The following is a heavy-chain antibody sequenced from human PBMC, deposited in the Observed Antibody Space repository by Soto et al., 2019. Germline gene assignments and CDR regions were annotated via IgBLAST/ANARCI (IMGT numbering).Heavy chain of an antibody. V-gene: IGHV3-48*02. D-gene: IGHD5-12*01. Sequence: EVQLVESGGGLVQPGGSLRLSCAASGVTFSSYSINWVRQAPVKGLEGVSYISSSSSTIYYADSVKGRFTISRDNAKNSLYLQMNSLRDEDTAVYYCARDPYSGYDGGARYFDYWGQGTLVTVSS. CDR1: GVTFSSYS. J-gene: IGHJ4*02. CDR3: ARDPYSGYDGGARYFDY. CDR2: ISSSSSTI.